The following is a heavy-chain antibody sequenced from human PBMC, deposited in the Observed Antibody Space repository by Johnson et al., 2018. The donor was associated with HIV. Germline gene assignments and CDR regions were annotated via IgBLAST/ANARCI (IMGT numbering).Heavy chain of an antibody. V-gene: IGHV3-66*01. CDR2: IYSGGST. CDR3: AKEGYYYDSKNDAFDI. Sequence: VQLVESGGALVQPGGSLRLSCAGSGFNVSDNYMSWVRQAPGKGLEWVSVIYSGGSTFNAHSVTGRFTISRDNSKNTLYLQRNTLRAEDTAVYYCAKEGYYYDSKNDAFDIWGQGTMVTVSS. CDR1: GFNVSDNY. D-gene: IGHD3-22*01. J-gene: IGHJ3*02.